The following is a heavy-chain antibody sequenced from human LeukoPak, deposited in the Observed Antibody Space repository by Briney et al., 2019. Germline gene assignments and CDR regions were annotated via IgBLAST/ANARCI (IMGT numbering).Heavy chain of an antibody. CDR1: GYTFTSYW. J-gene: IGHJ4*02. CDR2: IDPSDSYT. D-gene: IGHD3-3*01. V-gene: IGHV5-10-1*01. CDR3: ARHSHYDFWSGYLDY. Sequence: GESLGISCKGSGYTFTSYWISWVRQMPGKGLEWMGKIDPSDSYTSYSPSFQGHVTISADKSISAAFLQWSSLQASDTAMYYCARHSHYDFWSGYLDYWGQGTLVTVSS.